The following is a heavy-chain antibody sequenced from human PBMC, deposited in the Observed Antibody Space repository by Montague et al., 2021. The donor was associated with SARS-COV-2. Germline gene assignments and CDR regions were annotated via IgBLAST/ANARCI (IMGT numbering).Heavy chain of an antibody. CDR3: ARGRVTRAGFDY. J-gene: IGHJ4*02. V-gene: IGHV4-38-2*02. Sequence: SETLSLTCSVSGYFISTGYYWGWIRQSPGKGREWSGGNYLHGNAYYNPSPTSRVTISLDTSNNQFSLILTSVTISDTAVYYCARGRVTRAGFDYWGQGIRVTVSS. CDR2: NYLHGNA. D-gene: IGHD2-21*02. CDR1: GYFISTGYY.